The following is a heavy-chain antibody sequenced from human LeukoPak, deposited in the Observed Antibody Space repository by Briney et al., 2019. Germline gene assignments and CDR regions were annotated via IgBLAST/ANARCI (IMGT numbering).Heavy chain of an antibody. CDR2: ISNDGTNE. D-gene: IGHD6-19*01. Sequence: GGSLRLSCAASRFTFSTYAMHWVRQAPGKGLEWVAGISNDGTNEDHADSVKGRFTISRDNSKNTLYLQMNSLRAEDTAVYYCASSYSSGWYGPLGYWGQGTLVTVSS. V-gene: IGHV3-30*14. CDR3: ASSYSSGWYGPLGY. J-gene: IGHJ4*02. CDR1: RFTFSTYA.